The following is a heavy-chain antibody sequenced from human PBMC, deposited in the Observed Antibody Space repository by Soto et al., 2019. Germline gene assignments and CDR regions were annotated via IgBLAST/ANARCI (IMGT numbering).Heavy chain of an antibody. CDR2: ISGSGGST. CDR3: AKGTYYDILTGNNYYYYMDV. J-gene: IGHJ6*03. D-gene: IGHD3-9*01. V-gene: IGHV3-23*01. Sequence: PGGSLRLSCAASGFTFSSYAMSWVRQAPGKGLEWVSAISGSGGSTYYADSVKGRFTISRDNSKNTLYLQMNSLRAEDTAVYYCAKGTYYDILTGNNYYYYMDVWGKGTTVTVSS. CDR1: GFTFSSYA.